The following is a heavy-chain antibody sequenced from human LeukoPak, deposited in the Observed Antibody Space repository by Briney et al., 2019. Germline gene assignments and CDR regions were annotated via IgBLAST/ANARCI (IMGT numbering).Heavy chain of an antibody. CDR2: IYYSGST. D-gene: IGHD5-24*01. CDR3: ARDQGKGGYNNAMYYFDY. Sequence: PSETLSLTCTVSGGSISSYYWSWIRQPPGKGLEWIGYIYYSGSTNYNPSLKSRVTISVDTSKNQFSLKLSSVTAADTAVYYCARDQGKGGYNNAMYYFDYWGQGTLVTVSS. V-gene: IGHV4-59*01. J-gene: IGHJ4*02. CDR1: GGSISSYY.